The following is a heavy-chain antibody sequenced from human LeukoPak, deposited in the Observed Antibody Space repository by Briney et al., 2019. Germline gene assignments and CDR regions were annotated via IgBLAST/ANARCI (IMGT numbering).Heavy chain of an antibody. CDR3: ARGDGSMSH. J-gene: IGHJ4*02. CDR1: GGSISSYY. D-gene: IGHD2/OR15-2a*01. Sequence: SETLSLTCTVSGGSISSYYWSWIRQPPGKGLEWIGYIYYSGSTNYNPSLKSRVTISVDTSKNQFSLKLSSVTAADTAVYYCARGDGSMSHWGQGTLVTVSS. CDR2: IYYSGST. V-gene: IGHV4-59*01.